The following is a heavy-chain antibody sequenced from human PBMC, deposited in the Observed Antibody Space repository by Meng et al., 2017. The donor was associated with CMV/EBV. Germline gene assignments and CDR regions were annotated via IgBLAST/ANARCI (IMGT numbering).Heavy chain of an antibody. J-gene: IGHJ1*01. V-gene: IGHV3-30*04. CDR1: GFTFSSYA. CDR3: AGSQYEYFQH. CDR2: ISYDGSNK. Sequence: GESLMISCAASGFTFSSYAMHRVRQAPGKGLEWVAVISYDGSNKYYADSVKGRFTISRDNSKNTLYLQMNSLRAEDTAVYYCAGSQYEYFQHWGQGTLVTVSS.